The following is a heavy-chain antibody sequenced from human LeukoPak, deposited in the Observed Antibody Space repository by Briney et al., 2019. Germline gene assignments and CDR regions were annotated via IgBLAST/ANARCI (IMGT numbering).Heavy chain of an antibody. Sequence: ASVTVSCKASGYTFTGYYMHWVRQAPGQGLDRMGWTNANSGGTNYAHKFQGRVTMTRDTSISTAYMELSRLRSDDTAVYYCARDMEWELLYYYYGMDVWGQGTTVTVSS. CDR1: GYTFTGYY. J-gene: IGHJ6*02. D-gene: IGHD1-26*01. CDR2: TNANSGGT. CDR3: ARDMEWELLYYYYGMDV. V-gene: IGHV1-2*07.